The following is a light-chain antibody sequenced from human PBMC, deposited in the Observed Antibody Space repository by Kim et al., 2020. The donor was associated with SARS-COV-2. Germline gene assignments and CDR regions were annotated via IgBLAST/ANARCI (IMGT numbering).Light chain of an antibody. CDR2: AKT. J-gene: IGLJ2*01. CDR1: SLRTYH. Sequence: SSELTQDPAVSVALGQTVRITCQGDSLRTYHASWYQQKPGQAPLLVIYAKTNRPSGIPDRFSGSSSGNTASLTITGTQAEDEADYYCNSRDSSVNHVLFG. CDR3: NSRDSSVNHVL. V-gene: IGLV3-19*01.